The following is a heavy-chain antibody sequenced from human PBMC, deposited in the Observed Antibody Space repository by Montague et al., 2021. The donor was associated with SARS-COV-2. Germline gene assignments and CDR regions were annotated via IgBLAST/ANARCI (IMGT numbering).Heavy chain of an antibody. CDR2: IYYSGTT. CDR1: GGTISSYY. CDR3: ARQRGLPTIAYYFDF. D-gene: IGHD2/OR15-2a*01. J-gene: IGHJ4*01. V-gene: IGHV4-59*13. Sequence: SETLSLTCTVSGGTISSYYWSWVRQAPGKGLEWIGFIYYSGTTDYNPSLSSRVTLSVDTSKNQFFLELRSVTPADTAFYYCARQRGLPTIAYYFDFWGHGTLVTVSS.